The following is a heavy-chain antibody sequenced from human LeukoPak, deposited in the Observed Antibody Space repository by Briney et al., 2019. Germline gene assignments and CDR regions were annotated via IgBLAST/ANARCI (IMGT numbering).Heavy chain of an antibody. CDR2: INHSGST. CDR1: GFTFSSYS. J-gene: IGHJ4*02. Sequence: GSLRLSCAASGFTFSSYSMNWVRQPPGKGLEWIGEINHSGSTNYNPSLKSRVTISVDTSKNQFSLKLSSVTAADTAVYYCARGRDYGDYVRHFDYWGQGTLVTVSS. V-gene: IGHV4-34*01. CDR3: ARGRDYGDYVRHFDY. D-gene: IGHD4-17*01.